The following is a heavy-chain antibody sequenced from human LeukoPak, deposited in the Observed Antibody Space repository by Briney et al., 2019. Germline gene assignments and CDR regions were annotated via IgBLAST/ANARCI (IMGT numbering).Heavy chain of an antibody. CDR3: ARAQSDYDFWSGYYSSDNWFDP. CDR1: GGSFSGYY. CDR2: INHSGST. D-gene: IGHD3-3*01. Sequence: SETLSLTCAVYGGSFSGYYWSWIRQPPGKGLEWIGEINHSGSTNYNPSLKSRVTISVDTSKNQFSLKLSSVTAADTAVYYCARAQSDYDFWSGYYSSDNWFDPWGQGTLVTVSS. J-gene: IGHJ5*02. V-gene: IGHV4-34*01.